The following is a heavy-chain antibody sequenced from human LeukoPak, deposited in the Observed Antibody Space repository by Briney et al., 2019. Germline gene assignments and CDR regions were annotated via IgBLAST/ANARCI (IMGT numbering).Heavy chain of an antibody. J-gene: IGHJ4*02. Sequence: GGSLRLSCAASGFTFSSYAMSWVRQAPGKGLEWVSSISSSSIYIYYGDSVKGRFTISRDNAKNSLYLQMNSLRAEDTAVYYCARGPYASGSYLFGYYFDYWGQGTLVTVSS. D-gene: IGHD3-10*01. V-gene: IGHV3-21*01. CDR1: GFTFSSYA. CDR3: ARGPYASGSYLFGYYFDY. CDR2: ISSSSIYI.